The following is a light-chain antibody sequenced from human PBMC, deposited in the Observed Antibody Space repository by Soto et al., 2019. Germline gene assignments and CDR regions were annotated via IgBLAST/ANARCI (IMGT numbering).Light chain of an antibody. J-gene: IGKJ1*01. V-gene: IGKV3-15*01. CDR2: GAS. CDR1: QSVSSN. Sequence: EIVMTQSPATLSVSAGDRATLSCRASQSVSSNLAWYQQKPGQAPRLLIYGASTRATGIPARFSGSGSGTEFTLTISSLQSEDFAVYYCQQYNNWPPWTFGQGTKVDIK. CDR3: QQYNNWPPWT.